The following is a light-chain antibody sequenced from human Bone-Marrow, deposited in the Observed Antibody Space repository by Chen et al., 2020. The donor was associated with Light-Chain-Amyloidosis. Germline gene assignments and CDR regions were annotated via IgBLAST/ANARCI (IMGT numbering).Light chain of an antibody. J-gene: IGLJ3*02. V-gene: IGLV6-57*01. CDR1: SGSIATNY. CDR2: EDD. CDR3: QSYQGSSQGV. Sequence: NFMLTQPHSVSESPGKPVIISCTRSSGSIATNYVQWYQQRPGSSPTTVIYEDDQRPSGVPDRFSGSIDRSSNSASLPISGLKTEDEADYYCQSYQGSSQGVFGGGTKLTVL.